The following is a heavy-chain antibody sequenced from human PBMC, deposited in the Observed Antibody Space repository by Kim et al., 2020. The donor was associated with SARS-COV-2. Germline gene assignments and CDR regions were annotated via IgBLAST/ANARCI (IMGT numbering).Heavy chain of an antibody. CDR2: IYYSGST. CDR3: ARTYYFGSGSYYKPYYYYYGMDV. D-gene: IGHD3-10*01. CDR1: GGSISSYY. Sequence: SETLSLTCTVSGGSISSYYWSCIRQPPGKGLEWIGYIYYSGSTNYNPSLKSRVTISVDTSKNQFSLKLSSVTAADTAMYFCARTYYFGSGSYYKPYYYYYGMDVWGQGTTVTVSS. V-gene: IGHV4-59*01. J-gene: IGHJ6*02.